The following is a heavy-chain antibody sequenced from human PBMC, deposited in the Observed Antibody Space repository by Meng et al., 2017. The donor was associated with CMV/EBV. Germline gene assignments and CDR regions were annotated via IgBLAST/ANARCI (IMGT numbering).Heavy chain of an antibody. CDR3: AKDRPSYCSSTSCYPPIFGVVIVALDY. V-gene: IGHV3-23*01. Sequence: GESLKISCAASGFTFSSYAMSWVRQAPGKGLEWVSVISGSGGSTYYADSVKGRFTISRDNSKNTLYLQMNSLRADDTAVYYCAKDRPSYCSSTSCYPPIFGVVIVALDYWGQGTLVTVSS. D-gene: IGHD2-2*01. CDR1: GFTFSSYA. CDR2: ISGSGGST. J-gene: IGHJ4*02.